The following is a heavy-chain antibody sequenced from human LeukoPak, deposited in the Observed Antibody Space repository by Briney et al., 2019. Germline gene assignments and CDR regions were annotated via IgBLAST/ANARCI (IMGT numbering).Heavy chain of an antibody. V-gene: IGHV3-23*01. D-gene: IGHD2-2*01. Sequence: GGSLRLSCAASGFTFSTSAMSWDRQAPGKGLEWVSGISGRGDSTHYEDSVKGRFTISRDNSKSTLYLHMNSLRAEDTAIYYCAKQRSEVPVAASNYWGQGTLVTVSS. CDR2: ISGRGDST. J-gene: IGHJ4*02. CDR1: GFTFSTSA. CDR3: AKQRSEVPVAASNY.